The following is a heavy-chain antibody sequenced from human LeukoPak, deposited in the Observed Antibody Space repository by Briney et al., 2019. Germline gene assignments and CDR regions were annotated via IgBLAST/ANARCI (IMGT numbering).Heavy chain of an antibody. Sequence: PGGSLRLSCAASGFTFSSYGMHWVRQAPGKGLGWVAVISYDGSKKYYADSGKGRFAISRDNSKNTLYLQMNSLRAEDTAVYYCVYSSSWYVFGYWGQGTLVTVSS. CDR1: GFTFSSYG. D-gene: IGHD6-13*01. CDR3: VYSSSWYVFGY. V-gene: IGHV3-30*03. J-gene: IGHJ4*02. CDR2: ISYDGSKK.